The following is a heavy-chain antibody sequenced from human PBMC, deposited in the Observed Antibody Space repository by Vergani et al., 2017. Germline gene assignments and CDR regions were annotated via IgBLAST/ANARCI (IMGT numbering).Heavy chain of an antibody. J-gene: IGHJ4*02. CDR1: GFSLSTSGVG. CDR3: ARIRWFGELSIMDY. Sequence: QITLKESGPTLVKPTQTLTLTCTFSGFSLSTSGVGVGWIRQPPGKALEWLALIYWDDDKRYSPSLKSRLTITKDTSKNQVVLTMTNMDPVDTATYYCARIRWFGELSIMDYWGQGTLVTVSS. D-gene: IGHD3-10*01. CDR2: IYWDDDK. V-gene: IGHV2-5*02.